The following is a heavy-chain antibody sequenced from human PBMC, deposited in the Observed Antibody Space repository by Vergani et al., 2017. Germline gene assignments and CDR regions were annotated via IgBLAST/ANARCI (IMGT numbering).Heavy chain of an antibody. CDR1: GYSFTNYW. Sequence: EVQLGQSGAEVKKPGESLKISCQISGYSFTNYWIGWVRQMPGKGLEWMGIIHPADSDTRYSPSFQGQVTISVDKSISTAYLQRSSLRASDSAMYYCAILYGRDSSGSKYFDYWGQGTLVTVSS. CDR2: IHPADSDT. D-gene: IGHD3-22*01. V-gene: IGHV5-51*01. CDR3: AILYGRDSSGSKYFDY. J-gene: IGHJ4*02.